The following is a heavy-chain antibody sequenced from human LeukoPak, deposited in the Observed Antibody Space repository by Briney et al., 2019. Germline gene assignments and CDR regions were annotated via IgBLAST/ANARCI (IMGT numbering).Heavy chain of an antibody. J-gene: IGHJ6*02. Sequence: PSETLSLTCTVSGGSISSYYWSWIRQPAGKGLEWIGRIYTSGSTNYNPSLKSRVTISVDTSKNQFSLKLSSVTAADTAVYYCARGPVAVPAAIRFGSSYYYGMDVWGQGTTVTVSS. V-gene: IGHV4-4*07. CDR2: IYTSGST. D-gene: IGHD2-2*01. CDR3: ARGPVAVPAAIRFGSSYYYGMDV. CDR1: GGSISSYY.